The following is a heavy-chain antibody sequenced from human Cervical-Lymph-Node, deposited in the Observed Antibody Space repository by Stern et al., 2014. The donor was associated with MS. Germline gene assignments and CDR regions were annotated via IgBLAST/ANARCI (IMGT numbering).Heavy chain of an antibody. CDR1: GYIFTDYY. CDR3: TRALRIADRPSPGGHWFDP. CDR2: INPKSGGT. J-gene: IGHJ5*02. D-gene: IGHD6-6*01. V-gene: IGHV1-2*02. Sequence: QVQLVQSGAEVEKPGASVKVSCKASGYIFTDYYLHWVRQAPGQGLEWMGRINPKSGGTSYAQSFQGRVTLTRDTSITTAYMDLSRLTSDDTAVYYCTRALRIADRPSPGGHWFDPWGQVTLVIVSS.